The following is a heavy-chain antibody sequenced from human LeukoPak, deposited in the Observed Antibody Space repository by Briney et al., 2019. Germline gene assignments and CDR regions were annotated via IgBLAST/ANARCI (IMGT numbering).Heavy chain of an antibody. Sequence: SETLSLTCTVSDGSISSYYWSWIRQPPGKGLEWIGYIYYSGSTNYNPSLKSRVTISVDTSKNQFSLKLSSVTAADTAVYYCARVAVRSNGYPAPYYFDYWGQGTLVTVSS. CDR1: DGSISSYY. V-gene: IGHV4-59*01. J-gene: IGHJ4*02. CDR2: IYYSGST. CDR3: ARVAVRSNGYPAPYYFDY. D-gene: IGHD3-22*01.